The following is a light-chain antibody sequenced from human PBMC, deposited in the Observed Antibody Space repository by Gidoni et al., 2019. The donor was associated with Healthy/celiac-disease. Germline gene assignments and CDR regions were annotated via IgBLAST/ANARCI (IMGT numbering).Light chain of an antibody. CDR3: LQDYNYPWT. J-gene: IGKJ1*01. Sequence: TPPPSSLSASVGDRVTITGRASQGIRNDLGWYQQKPGKAPKLLIYAASSLQSGVPSRFSGSGSGTDFTLTISSLQPEDFATYYCLQDYNYPWTFGQGTKVEIK. CDR2: AAS. V-gene: IGKV1-6*01. CDR1: QGIRND.